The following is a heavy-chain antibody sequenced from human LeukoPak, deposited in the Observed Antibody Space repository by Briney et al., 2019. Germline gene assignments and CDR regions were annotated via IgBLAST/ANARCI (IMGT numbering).Heavy chain of an antibody. D-gene: IGHD6-19*01. CDR1: GYTFTGYY. Sequence: ASVKVSCKASGYTFTGYYMHWVRQAPGQGLEWMGWINPNSGGTNYAQKFQGRVTMTRDTSIGTAYMELSRLRSDDTAVYYCASGLSSGWWDYYYGMDVWGQGTTVTVSS. CDR2: INPNSGGT. J-gene: IGHJ6*02. CDR3: ASGLSSGWWDYYYGMDV. V-gene: IGHV1-2*02.